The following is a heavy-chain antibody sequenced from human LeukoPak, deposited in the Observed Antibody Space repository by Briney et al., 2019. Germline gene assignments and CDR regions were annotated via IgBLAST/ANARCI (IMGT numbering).Heavy chain of an antibody. CDR2: IIPIFGTA. D-gene: IGHD2-15*01. CDR1: GGTFSSYA. Sequence: ASVKVSCKASGGTFSSYAISWVRQAPGQGLEWMGGIIPIFGTANYAQKFQGRVTITADESTSTAYMELSSLRSEDTAVYYCAREARYCSGGSCSVPHAFDIWGQGTMVTVSS. CDR3: AREARYCSGGSCSVPHAFDI. V-gene: IGHV1-69*13. J-gene: IGHJ3*02.